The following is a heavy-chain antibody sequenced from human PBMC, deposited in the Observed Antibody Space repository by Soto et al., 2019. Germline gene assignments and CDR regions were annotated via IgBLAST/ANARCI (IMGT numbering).Heavy chain of an antibody. CDR2: IWYDGSNK. J-gene: IGHJ3*02. CDR3: ARSEWQQLVRDAFDI. CDR1: GFTFSSYG. D-gene: IGHD6-13*01. V-gene: IGHV3-33*01. Sequence: QVQLVESGGGVVQPGRSPRLSCAASGFTFSSYGMHWVRQAPGKGLEWVAVIWYDGSNKYYADSVKGRFTISRDNSKNTLYLQMNSLRAEDTAVYYCARSEWQQLVRDAFDIWGQGTMVTVSS.